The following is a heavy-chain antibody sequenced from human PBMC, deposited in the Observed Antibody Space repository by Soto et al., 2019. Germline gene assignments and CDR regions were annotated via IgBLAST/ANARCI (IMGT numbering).Heavy chain of an antibody. D-gene: IGHD1-1*01. CDR1: GYSFTKYH. V-gene: IGHV1-2*02. CDR3: ARVAGHKNARFDT. Sequence: ASVKVSFKASGYSFTKYHMHWVRQAPGQGLEWTGWINPGSGVTNQAQKFQGRVTMTRDTSITTTYMELNSLTSDDTAVYYCARVAGHKNARFDTWGQGALVTVSS. CDR2: INPGSGVT. J-gene: IGHJ4*02.